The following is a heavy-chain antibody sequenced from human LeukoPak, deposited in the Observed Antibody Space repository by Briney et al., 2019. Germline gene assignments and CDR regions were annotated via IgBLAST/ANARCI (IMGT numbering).Heavy chain of an antibody. J-gene: IGHJ6*02. D-gene: IGHD3-3*01. V-gene: IGHV3-33*06. CDR1: GFTFSSYG. CDR2: IWYDGSNK. CDR3: AKGGYDFWSGYSSYYYYGMDV. Sequence: GSLRLSCAASGFTFSSYGMHWVRQAPGKGLEWVAVIWYDGSNKYYADSVKGRFTISRDNSKNTLYLQMNSLRAEDTAVYYCAKGGYDFWSGYSSYYYYGMDVWGQGTTVTVSS.